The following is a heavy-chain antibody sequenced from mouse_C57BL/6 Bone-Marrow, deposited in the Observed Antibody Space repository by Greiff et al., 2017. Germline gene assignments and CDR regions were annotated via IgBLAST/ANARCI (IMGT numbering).Heavy chain of an antibody. Sequence: VQLQQSGPGLVAPSQSLSITCTVSGFSLTSYGVDWVRQPPGKGLEWMGVIWGGGSTNYNSALKSRMSIRKDNSKSQVFFKMNSLQTDDTAMYYCARQNYDAYAMDYWGQGTTVTVSS. D-gene: IGHD2-3*01. CDR3: ARQNYDAYAMDY. J-gene: IGHJ4*01. CDR1: GFSLTSYG. V-gene: IGHV2-9*01. CDR2: IWGGGST.